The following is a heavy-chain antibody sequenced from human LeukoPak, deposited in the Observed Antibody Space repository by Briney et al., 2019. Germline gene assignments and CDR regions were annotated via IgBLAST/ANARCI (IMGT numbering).Heavy chain of an antibody. CDR3: ARSYCGGDCSFDF. Sequence: PSETLSLTCTVSGGSISTYYWTWIRQPPGKGLEWIGYIYYSGSANYNPSHKSRVTMSVDTSKNQFSLKLSSLTAADTAVYYCARSYCGGDCSFDFWGQGILVTVSS. V-gene: IGHV4-59*01. D-gene: IGHD2-21*02. CDR1: GGSISTYY. CDR2: IYYSGSA. J-gene: IGHJ4*02.